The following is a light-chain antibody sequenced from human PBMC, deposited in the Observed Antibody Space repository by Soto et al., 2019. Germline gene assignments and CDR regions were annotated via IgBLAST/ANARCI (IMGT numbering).Light chain of an antibody. V-gene: IGKV3-20*01. CDR3: QQYGSSPPIT. CDR1: HSIRSNY. CDR2: GES. Sequence: VLTQSPVTLSLTPRERATLSCRPSHSIRSNYLAWYQQQPRQAPRFLIYGESSRATGIPDRFSGSGSGTAFTLTISRLEHEDFAVYYCQQYGSSPPITVGQGTRLEIK. J-gene: IGKJ5*01.